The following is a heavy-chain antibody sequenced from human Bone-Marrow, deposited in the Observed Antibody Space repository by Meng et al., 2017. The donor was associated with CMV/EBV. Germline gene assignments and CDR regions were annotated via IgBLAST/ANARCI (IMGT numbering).Heavy chain of an antibody. CDR3: ANSVTYDSSGYFDY. V-gene: IGHV3-23*01. J-gene: IGHJ4*02. CDR1: GFTFSSYA. Sequence: GESLKISCAASGFTFSSYAMSWVRQAPGKGLEWVSAISGSGGSTYYADSVKGRFTISRDNSKNTLYLQMNSLRAEDTAVYYCANSVTYDSSGYFDYWGQGTLATVSS. CDR2: ISGSGGST. D-gene: IGHD3-22*01.